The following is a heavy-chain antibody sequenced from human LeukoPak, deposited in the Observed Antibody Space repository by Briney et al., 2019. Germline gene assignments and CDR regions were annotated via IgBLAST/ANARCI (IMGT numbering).Heavy chain of an antibody. CDR1: GGSISSGDYY. J-gene: IGHJ4*02. D-gene: IGHD5-24*01. Sequence: PSETLSLTCTVSGGSISSGDYYWSWIRQPPGKGLEWIGYIHYSGSTYYNPSLKSRVTISVDTSKNQFSLKLSSVTAADTAVYYCARAILATIPYYFVYWGQGTLVTVSS. CDR2: IHYSGST. V-gene: IGHV4-30-4*08. CDR3: ARAILATIPYYFVY.